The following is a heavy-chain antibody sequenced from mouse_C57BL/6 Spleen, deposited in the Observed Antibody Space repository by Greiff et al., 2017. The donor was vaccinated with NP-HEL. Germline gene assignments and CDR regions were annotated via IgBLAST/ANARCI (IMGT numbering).Heavy chain of an antibody. D-gene: IGHD2-4*01. J-gene: IGHJ4*01. CDR3: ARSYDYDEVYYYAMDY. CDR2: IRNKANGYTT. V-gene: IGHV7-3*01. Sequence: EVQVVESGGGLVQPGGSLSLSCAASGFTFTDYYMSWVRQPPGKALEWLGFIRNKANGYTTEYSASVKGRFTISRDNSQSILYLQMNALRAEDSATYYGARSYDYDEVYYYAMDYWGQGTSVTVSS. CDR1: GFTFTDYY.